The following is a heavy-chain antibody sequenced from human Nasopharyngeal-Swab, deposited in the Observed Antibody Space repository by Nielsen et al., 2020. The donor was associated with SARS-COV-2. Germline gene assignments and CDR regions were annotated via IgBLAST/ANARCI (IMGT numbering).Heavy chain of an antibody. V-gene: IGHV4-34*01. J-gene: IGHJ6*02. Sequence: WLRQPPGKGLEWIGEINHSGSTNYNPSLKSRVTISVDTSKNQFSLKLSSVTAADTAVYYCAIGTVYYYDSSGYYYYYYYGMDVWGQGTTVTVSS. CDR2: INHSGST. CDR3: AIGTVYYYDSSGYYYYYYYGMDV. D-gene: IGHD3-22*01.